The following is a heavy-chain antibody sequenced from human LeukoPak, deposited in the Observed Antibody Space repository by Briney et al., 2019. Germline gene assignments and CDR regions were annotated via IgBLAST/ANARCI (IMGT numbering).Heavy chain of an antibody. Sequence: GGSLRLSCAASGFDFEDYSMHWVRQPPGKGLEWVSGISWNGRTTDYADSVKGRFTVSRDNAKNSLYLQMNSLRAEDTAVYYCARDAPYYYDSSGYPDYWGQGTLVTVSS. D-gene: IGHD3-22*01. CDR1: GFDFEDYS. CDR2: ISWNGRTT. J-gene: IGHJ4*02. CDR3: ARDAPYYYDSSGYPDY. V-gene: IGHV3-9*01.